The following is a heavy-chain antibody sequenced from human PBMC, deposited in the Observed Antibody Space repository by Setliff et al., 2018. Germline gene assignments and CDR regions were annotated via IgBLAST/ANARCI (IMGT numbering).Heavy chain of an antibody. D-gene: IGHD2-21*02. Sequence: GGSLRLSCAASGFNFKGHGMNWVRQAPGKGLEWVSSISSSSSYIYYADSVKGRFTISRDNAKNSLYLQMNSLRAEDTAVYYCARAFGGNSDAFDIWGQGTMVTVSS. CDR3: ARAFGGNSDAFDI. V-gene: IGHV3-21*01. CDR2: ISSSSSYI. CDR1: GFNFKGHG. J-gene: IGHJ3*02.